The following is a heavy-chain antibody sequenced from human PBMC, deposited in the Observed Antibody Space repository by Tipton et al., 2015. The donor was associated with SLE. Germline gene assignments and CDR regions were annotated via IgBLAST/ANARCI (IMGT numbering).Heavy chain of an antibody. J-gene: IGHJ6*02. V-gene: IGHV4-61*02. CDR3: ARVGYGDYGRGYYGMDV. CDR2: IYTGGST. D-gene: IGHD4-17*01. CDR1: GGSISSGSYY. Sequence: TLSLTCTVSGGSISSGSYYWSWIRQPAGKGLEWIGRIYTGGSTNYNPSLKSRVTISVDTSKNQFSLKLSSVTAADTAVYYCARVGYGDYGRGYYGMDVWGQGTTVTVSS.